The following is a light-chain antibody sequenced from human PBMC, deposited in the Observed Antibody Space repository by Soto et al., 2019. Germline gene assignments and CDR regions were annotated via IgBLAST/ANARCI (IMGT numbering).Light chain of an antibody. V-gene: IGLV4-69*01. CDR1: SGNTSYA. J-gene: IGLJ2*01. CDR2: LDSDGSH. CDR3: QTWGTGIHVV. Sequence: QPVLTQSPSASASLGASVKLTCTLSSGNTSYAIAWHQQQPEKGPRYLMKLDSDGSHTKGDAIPDRFSGSSSGAERYLTISSLQSEDEADYYCQTWGTGIHVVFGGGTKVTVL.